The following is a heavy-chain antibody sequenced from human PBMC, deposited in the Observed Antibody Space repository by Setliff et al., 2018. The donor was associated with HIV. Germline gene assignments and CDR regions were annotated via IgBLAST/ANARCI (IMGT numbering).Heavy chain of an antibody. CDR3: ARSIARDYWYFSH. CDR1: GDSIGNYH. CDR2: FHYSGSP. D-gene: IGHD6-6*01. J-gene: IGHJ2*01. V-gene: IGHV4-59*01. Sequence: PSETLSLTCTVSGDSIGNYHWSWIRQPPGKGLEFIGFFHYSGSPIYNSSLNSRVNISVDTSKNQFSLHLRSVTAADTAVYYCARSIARDYWYFSHWGRGTLVTVSS.